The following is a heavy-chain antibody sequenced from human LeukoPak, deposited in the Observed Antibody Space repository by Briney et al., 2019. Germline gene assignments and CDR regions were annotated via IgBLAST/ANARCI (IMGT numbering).Heavy chain of an antibody. V-gene: IGHV4-61*08. Sequence: SETLSLTCAVSGGSISRGGEFWSWTRQPPGKGLEWIGYIYYSGSTNYNPSLKSRVTISVDTSKNQFSLKLSSVTAADTAVYYCARGFYSSGWKTLDYWGQGTLVTVSS. CDR3: ARGFYSSGWKTLDY. CDR1: GGSISRGGEF. J-gene: IGHJ4*02. D-gene: IGHD6-19*01. CDR2: IYYSGST.